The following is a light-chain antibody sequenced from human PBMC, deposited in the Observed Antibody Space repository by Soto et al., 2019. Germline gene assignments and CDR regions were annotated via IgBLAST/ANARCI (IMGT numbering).Light chain of an antibody. CDR1: QGISSY. CDR2: AAS. CDR3: QQYYSYPHT. V-gene: IGKV1-8*01. J-gene: IGKJ2*01. Sequence: AIRMTQSPSSFSASTGDSVTITCRASQGISSYLAWYQQKPGKAPKLLIYAASTLQSGVPSRFSGSGSGTDFTLTISCLQSEDFATYYCQQYYSYPHTFGQGTKLEIK.